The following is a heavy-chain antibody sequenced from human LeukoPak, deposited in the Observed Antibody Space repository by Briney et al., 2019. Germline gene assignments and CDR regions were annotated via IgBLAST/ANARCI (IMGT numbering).Heavy chain of an antibody. CDR1: GYTFTAYD. D-gene: IGHD2-15*01. CDR3: ARGGCSGGTCYSYFDY. V-gene: IGHV1-2*02. CDR2: INPNSGGT. J-gene: IGHJ4*02. Sequence: GASVKVSCKASGYTFTAYDMHWLRQAPGQGLEWMGWINPNSGGTNYAQKFQGRVTMTRDTSISTAYMELSRLRSDDTAVYYCARGGCSGGTCYSYFDYWGQGTLVTVSS.